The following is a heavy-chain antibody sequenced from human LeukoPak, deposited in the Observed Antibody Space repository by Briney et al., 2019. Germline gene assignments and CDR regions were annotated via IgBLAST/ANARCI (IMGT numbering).Heavy chain of an antibody. Sequence: PGRSLRLSCAASGFTFSTYGMHWVRQAPGKGLEWVAVISYDRSNKYYADSVKGRFTISRGNSKNTLYLQMNGLRAEDTAVYYCASKRTDSGYAAFDYWGQGTLVTVSS. V-gene: IGHV3-30*03. CDR2: ISYDRSNK. CDR1: GFTFSTYG. D-gene: IGHD5-12*01. J-gene: IGHJ4*02. CDR3: ASKRTDSGYAAFDY.